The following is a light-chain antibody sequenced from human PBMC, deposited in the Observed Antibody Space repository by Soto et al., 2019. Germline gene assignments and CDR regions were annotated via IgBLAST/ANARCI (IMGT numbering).Light chain of an antibody. CDR3: PRLSHA. Sequence: DIQMTQSPSSLSASVGDRVTITCRASQSISSYLNWYQQKPGKAPKLLIYAASTLQSGVPSRFSGSGSGTDFTLTISSLQPDHFATYYCPRLSHAFCGGGKV. CDR2: AAS. J-gene: IGKJ4*01. V-gene: IGKV1-39*01. CDR1: QSISSY.